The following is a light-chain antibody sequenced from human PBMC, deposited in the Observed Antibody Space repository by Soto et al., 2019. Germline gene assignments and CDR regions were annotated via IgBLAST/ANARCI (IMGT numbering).Light chain of an antibody. CDR3: QQGSTSMT. CDR1: QSVTTY. J-gene: IGKJ3*01. V-gene: IGKV3-11*01. Sequence: EIVLTQSPATLSLSPGERATLSCRASQSVTTYLAWYQQRPGQAPRLLIYDASKRAPGIPARVGGSVSGTDFTLTISSLEPEEFAVYYCQQGSTSMTFGPGTNVDIK. CDR2: DAS.